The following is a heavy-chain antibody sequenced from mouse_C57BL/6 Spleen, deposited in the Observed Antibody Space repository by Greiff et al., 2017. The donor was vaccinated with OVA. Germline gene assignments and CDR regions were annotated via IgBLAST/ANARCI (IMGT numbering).Heavy chain of an antibody. CDR1: GFTFSDYG. V-gene: IGHV5-17*01. CDR3: ATQLLTDD. J-gene: IGHJ4*01. D-gene: IGHD4-1*02. Sequence: EVQVVESGGGLVKPGGSLKLSCAASGFTFSDYGMHWVRQAPEKGLEWVAYISSGSSTIYYADTVKGRFTISRDNAKNTLCMQMTSLRSEDTAMYYYATQLLTDDWGQGTSVTVSS. CDR2: ISSGSSTI.